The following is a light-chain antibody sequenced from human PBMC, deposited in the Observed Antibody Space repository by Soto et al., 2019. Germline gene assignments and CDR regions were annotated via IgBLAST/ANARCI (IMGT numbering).Light chain of an antibody. CDR1: TPNIGIKP. Sequence: QSVLTQPPSASGTPGRGSTTPFPERTPNIGIKPVYWYQRLPGTAPKLLIYNINQRPSGVPDRFSGSKSDTSASLAISGLRSEDEADYYCATWDDRLNAVFGGGTKVTVL. CDR2: NIN. CDR3: ATWDDRLNAV. V-gene: IGLV1-47*02. J-gene: IGLJ3*02.